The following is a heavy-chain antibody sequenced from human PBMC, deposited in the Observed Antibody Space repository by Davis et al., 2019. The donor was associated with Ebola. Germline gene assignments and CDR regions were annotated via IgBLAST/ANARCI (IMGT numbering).Heavy chain of an antibody. V-gene: IGHV1-8*01. CDR3: ARGARFRELEDFDY. CDR2: MNPNSGNT. CDR1: GYTFTSYD. Sequence: ASVKVSCKASGYTFTSYDINWVRQATGQGLEWMGWMNPNSGNTGYAQKFQGRVTMTRNTSISTAYMELSSLRSEDTAVYYCARGARFRELEDFDYWGQGTLVTVSS. D-gene: IGHD3-10*01. J-gene: IGHJ4*02.